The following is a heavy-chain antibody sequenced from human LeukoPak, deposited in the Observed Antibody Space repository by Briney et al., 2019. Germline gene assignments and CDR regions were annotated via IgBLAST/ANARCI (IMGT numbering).Heavy chain of an antibody. D-gene: IGHD3-10*01. V-gene: IGHV4-61*02. J-gene: IGHJ5*01. CDR2: IYSDGTT. CDR3: ARSRQASGLFNS. CDR1: GDSIDSGSYY. Sequence: SQTLSLTCTVSGDSIDSGSYYWTWIRQPAGKGLEWIGRIYSDGTTDYNPSLKSRVTISVDRPKNQFYLNVTSLTAADTAVYYCARSRQASGLFNSWGQGTLVVVSS.